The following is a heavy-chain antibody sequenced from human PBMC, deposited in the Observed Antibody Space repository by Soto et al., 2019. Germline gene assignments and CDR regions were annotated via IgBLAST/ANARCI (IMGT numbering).Heavy chain of an antibody. Sequence: QVQLQESGPGLVKTSQTLALPCTVSGGSISSGDYYSRWIRQPPGKGLEWIGYIYYSGSTYYNPSLKSRVTISVDTSKTQVAPKLSSAPAADTAVYYCARWLGYGPHFDYWGQGTLVTVSS. CDR1: GGSISSGDYY. CDR2: IYYSGST. CDR3: ARWLGYGPHFDY. V-gene: IGHV4-30-4*01. J-gene: IGHJ4*02. D-gene: IGHD5-12*01.